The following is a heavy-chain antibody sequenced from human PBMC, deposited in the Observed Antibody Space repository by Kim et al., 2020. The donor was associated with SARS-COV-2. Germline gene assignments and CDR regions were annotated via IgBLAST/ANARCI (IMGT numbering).Heavy chain of an antibody. V-gene: IGHV3-11*05. Sequence: VGSLRLSCAASGFTFSDYYMTWIRQAPGRGLEWISYISSSTGYTNYADSLKGRFTISRDNAKNSLYLQMNSLIAEDTAVYYCARVAVGSNSWFYFDSWGRGTLVPVFS. J-gene: IGHJ4*02. CDR2: ISSSTGYT. CDR3: ARVAVGSNSWFYFDS. D-gene: IGHD6-13*01. CDR1: GFTFSDYY.